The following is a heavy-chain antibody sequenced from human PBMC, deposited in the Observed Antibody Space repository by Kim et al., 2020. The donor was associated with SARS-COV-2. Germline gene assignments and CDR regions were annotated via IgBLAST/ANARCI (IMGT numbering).Heavy chain of an antibody. D-gene: IGHD3-10*01. J-gene: IGHJ6*02. CDR2: IYYSGST. CDR3: ARVGNELRGYYYYYGMDV. CDR1: GGSISSYY. Sequence: SETLSLTCTVSGGSISSYYWSWIRQPPGKGLEWIGYIYYSGSTNYNPSLKSRVTISVDTSKNQFSLKLSSVTAADTAVYYCARVGNELRGYYYYYGMDVWGQGTTVTVSS. V-gene: IGHV4-59*13.